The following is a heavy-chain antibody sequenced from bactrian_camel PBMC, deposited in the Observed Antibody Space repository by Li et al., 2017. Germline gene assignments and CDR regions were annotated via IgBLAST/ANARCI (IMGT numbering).Heavy chain of an antibody. CDR1: GFTASRYC. D-gene: IGHD2*01. Sequence: VQLVESGGGSVQAGGSLRLSCVVSGFTASRYCMGWFRQAPGKEREGVATITKDGSTTYVDSVKGRFTISKDNAKNTLYLQMNNLKPEDTAMYYCAARIRENYCYTDDKLIGYWGQGTQVTVSS. V-gene: IGHV3S55*01. CDR3: AARIRENYCYTDDKLIGY. CDR2: ITKDGST. J-gene: IGHJ6*01.